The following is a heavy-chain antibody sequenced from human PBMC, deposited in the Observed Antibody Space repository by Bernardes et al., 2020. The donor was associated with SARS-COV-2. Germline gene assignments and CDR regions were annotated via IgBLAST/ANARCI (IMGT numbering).Heavy chain of an antibody. V-gene: IGHV3-30*04. CDR2: ISYDGSNK. J-gene: IGHJ6*03. CDR1: GFTFSSYA. CDR3: ARDSYDFWSGYFNFYYYYMDV. Sequence: VGSLRLSCAASGFTFSSYAMHWVRQAPGKGLEWVAVISYDGSNKYYADSVKGRFTISRDNSKNTLYLQMNSLRAEDTAVYYCARDSYDFWSGYFNFYYYYMDVWGKGTTVTVSS. D-gene: IGHD3-3*01.